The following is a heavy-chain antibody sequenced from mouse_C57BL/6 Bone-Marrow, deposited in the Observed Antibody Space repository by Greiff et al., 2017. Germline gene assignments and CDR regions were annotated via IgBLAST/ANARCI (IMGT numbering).Heavy chain of an antibody. Sequence: QVQLKQSGADLVRPGASVTLSCKASGFTFTDYEMHWVQQTPVNGLEWVAAIGPETGGPAYTQKFKGKAILTTDKSSSTAYMELRSLTSEDSAVYYCTRAGTDIDYGGQGTTLTVSS. D-gene: IGHD4-1*01. CDR1: GFTFTDYE. CDR3: TRAGTDIDY. CDR2: IGPETGGP. J-gene: IGHJ2*01. V-gene: IGHV1-15*01.